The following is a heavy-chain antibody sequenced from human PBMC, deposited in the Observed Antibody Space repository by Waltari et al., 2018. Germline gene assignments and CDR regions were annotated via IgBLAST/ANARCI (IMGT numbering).Heavy chain of an antibody. V-gene: IGHV4-34*01. CDR2: INHSGST. D-gene: IGHD3-16*02. J-gene: IGHJ4*02. CDR3: ARGDTLRDDYVWGSYLYYFDY. CDR1: GGSFSGYY. Sequence: QVQLQQWGAGLLKPSETLSLTCAVYGGSFSGYYWSWIRQPPGKGMEWIGEINHSGSTNYNPSLKSRVTISVDTSKNQFSLKLSSVTAADTAVYYCARGDTLRDDYVWGSYLYYFDYWGQGTLVTVSS.